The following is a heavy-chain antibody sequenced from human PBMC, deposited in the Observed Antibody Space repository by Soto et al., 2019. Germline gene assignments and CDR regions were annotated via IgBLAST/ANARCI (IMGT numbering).Heavy chain of an antibody. CDR2: ISGSGSGT. CDR1: GFAFSSYS. CDR3: AKGSSGYHDTFDY. J-gene: IGHJ4*02. V-gene: IGHV3-23*01. Sequence: AGGSLRLSCAASGFAFSSYSMYWVRQAPGKGLEWVSGISGSGSGTYYADSVKGRFTISRDNSKNTLYLQMNSLRAEDTAVYYCAKGSSGYHDTFDYWGQGTLVTVSS. D-gene: IGHD3-22*01.